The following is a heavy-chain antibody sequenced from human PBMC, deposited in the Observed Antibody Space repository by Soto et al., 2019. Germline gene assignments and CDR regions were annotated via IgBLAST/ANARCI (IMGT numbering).Heavy chain of an antibody. CDR3: ARDEGYCTNGACYTINDY. J-gene: IGHJ4*02. Sequence: GGSPRLSCATSGFTFANYYMTWVRQPPGKGLEWVANIKQDGSEKFYGDSVKGRFTISRDNAKNSLFLQMNSLRADDTAVYYCARDEGYCTNGACYTINDYWGQRSLVTVSS. CDR2: IKQDGSEK. D-gene: IGHD2-8*01. V-gene: IGHV3-7*01. CDR1: GFTFANYY.